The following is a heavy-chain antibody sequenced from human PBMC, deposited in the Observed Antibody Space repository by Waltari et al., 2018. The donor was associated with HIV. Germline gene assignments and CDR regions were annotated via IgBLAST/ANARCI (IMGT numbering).Heavy chain of an antibody. CDR1: GGSFSCYY. D-gene: IGHD6-13*01. V-gene: IGHV4-34*01. CDR2: INQSGST. Sequence: QVQLQQWGAGLLKPSETLSLTCAVNGGSFSCYYWSSIRKPPGKGLEWIGEINQSGSTNYTPSLKSRVTISVDTCKNQFSLKLSSVTAEDTAVYYCAGVNSSREVKDAFDIWGQGTMVTVSS. CDR3: AGVNSSREVKDAFDI. J-gene: IGHJ3*02.